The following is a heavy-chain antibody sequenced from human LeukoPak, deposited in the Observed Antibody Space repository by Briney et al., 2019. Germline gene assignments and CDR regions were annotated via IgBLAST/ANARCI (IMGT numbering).Heavy chain of an antibody. CDR2: ISYDGSNK. V-gene: IGHV3-30*04. Sequence: RSLRLSCAASGFTFSSYAMHWVRQAPGKGLEWVAVISYDGSNKYYADSVKGRFTISRDNSKNTLYLQMNSLRAEDTAVYYCARVYGDVDYWGQGTLVTVSS. CDR3: ARVYGDVDY. CDR1: GFTFSSYA. J-gene: IGHJ4*02. D-gene: IGHD4-17*01.